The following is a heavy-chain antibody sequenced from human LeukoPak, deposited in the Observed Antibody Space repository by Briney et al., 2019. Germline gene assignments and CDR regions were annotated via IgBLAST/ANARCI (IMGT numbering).Heavy chain of an antibody. V-gene: IGHV4-59*01. CDR2: IYYSGST. D-gene: IGHD3-16*02. J-gene: IGHJ4*02. CDR1: GGTISSYY. Sequence: SETLSLTCTVSGGTISSYYWGWIRQPPGKGLEWIGYIYYSGSTNYNPSLKSRVTISVDTSKNQFSLKLSSVTAADTAVYYCARYVWGSYPTFEDYWGPGTLVTVSS. CDR3: ARYVWGSYPTFEDY.